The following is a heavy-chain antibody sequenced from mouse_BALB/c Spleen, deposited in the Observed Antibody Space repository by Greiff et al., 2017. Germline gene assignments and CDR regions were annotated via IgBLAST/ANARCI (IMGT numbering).Heavy chain of an antibody. J-gene: IGHJ4*01. Sequence: EVTLVESGGGLVQPGGSRKLSCAASGFTFSSFGMHWVRQAPEKGLEWVAYISSGSSTIYYAETVKGRFTISRDNPKNTLFLQMTSLRSEDTAMYYCARRLPYYGSSYEGAMDYWGQGTSVTVSA. V-gene: IGHV5-17*02. CDR2: ISSGSSTI. CDR3: ARRLPYYGSSYEGAMDY. CDR1: GFTFSSFG. D-gene: IGHD1-1*01.